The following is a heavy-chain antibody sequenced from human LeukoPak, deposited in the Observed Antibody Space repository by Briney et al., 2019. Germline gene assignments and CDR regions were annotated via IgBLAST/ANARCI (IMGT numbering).Heavy chain of an antibody. J-gene: IGHJ5*02. CDR1: GYSISSGYY. Sequence: KPSETLSLTCTVSGYSISSGYYWGWIRQPPGKGLEWIGSVYHSGSTYYNPSLKSRVTISVDTSKNQFSLKLSSVTAADTAVYYCARVTDFWSGYYTKWFDPWGQGTLVTVFS. CDR2: VYHSGST. D-gene: IGHD3-3*01. CDR3: ARVTDFWSGYYTKWFDP. V-gene: IGHV4-38-2*02.